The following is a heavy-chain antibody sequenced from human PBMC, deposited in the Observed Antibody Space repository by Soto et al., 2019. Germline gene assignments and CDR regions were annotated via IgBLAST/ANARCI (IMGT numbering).Heavy chain of an antibody. Sequence: ETLSLTCAVYGGSFSGYYWSWIRQPPGKGLEWIGEINHSGSTNYNPSLKSRVTISVDTSKNQFSLKLSSVTAADTAVYYCARGYERFDYWGQGTLVTVSS. J-gene: IGHJ4*02. CDR2: INHSGST. CDR3: ARGYERFDY. CDR1: GGSFSGYY. D-gene: IGHD5-12*01. V-gene: IGHV4-34*01.